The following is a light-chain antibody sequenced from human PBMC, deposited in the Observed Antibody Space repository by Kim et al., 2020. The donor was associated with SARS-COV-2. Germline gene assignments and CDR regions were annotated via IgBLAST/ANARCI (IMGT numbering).Light chain of an antibody. Sequence: RVSVSCTGSSSNIGAGYDVHWYQQLPGTAPKRLIYTYTKRASGVPDRFSGSKSGTSASLVITGLQAEDESDYYCQSYDTSLSAWVFGGGTQLTVL. CDR2: TYT. V-gene: IGLV1-40*01. J-gene: IGLJ3*02. CDR1: SSNIGAGYD. CDR3: QSYDTSLSAWV.